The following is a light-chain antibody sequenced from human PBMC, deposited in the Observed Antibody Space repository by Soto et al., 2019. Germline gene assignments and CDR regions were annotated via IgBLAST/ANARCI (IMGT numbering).Light chain of an antibody. CDR2: EVS. CDR3: SSYTRSSTYV. J-gene: IGLJ1*01. Sequence: QSALTQPASVSGSPGKSITISCTGTLSDVGGYHYVSWYQQHPGKAPKLMIYEVSNRPSGVSNRFSGSKSGNTASLTISGLQAEDEADYYCSSYTRSSTYVFGTGTKLTVL. CDR1: LSDVGGYHY. V-gene: IGLV2-14*01.